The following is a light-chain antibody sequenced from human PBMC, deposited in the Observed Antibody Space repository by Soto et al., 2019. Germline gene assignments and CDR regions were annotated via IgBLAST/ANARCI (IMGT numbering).Light chain of an antibody. J-gene: IGKJ1*01. Sequence: EVVMTQSPATLSVSPGERATLSCRASETVATNLAWYQQKPGQAPRLLISGASTRAAGISDRFRGSGSGTEFTLPISSLRSEDSASYYCQQYFEWPPMTFGQGTKVEI. V-gene: IGKV3-15*01. CDR1: ETVATN. CDR3: QQYFEWPPMT. CDR2: GAS.